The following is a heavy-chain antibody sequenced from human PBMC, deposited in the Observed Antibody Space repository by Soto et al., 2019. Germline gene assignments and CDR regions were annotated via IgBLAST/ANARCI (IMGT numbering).Heavy chain of an antibody. D-gene: IGHD2-2*03. CDR1: EFTFRNFW. J-gene: IGHJ6*02. Sequence: PGVLLRLSCEASEFTFRNFWMHWVRKAQGKGLEWVSRVNSDGGIIGYADSVKGRVTLSRDNAKRTLYLQMSGLRAEDTAVYYCARGPAITGYCSRKNCPQRGYNYGMDVWGQGTTVTVSS. CDR2: VNSDGGII. CDR3: ARGPAITGYCSRKNCPQRGYNYGMDV. V-gene: IGHV3-74*01.